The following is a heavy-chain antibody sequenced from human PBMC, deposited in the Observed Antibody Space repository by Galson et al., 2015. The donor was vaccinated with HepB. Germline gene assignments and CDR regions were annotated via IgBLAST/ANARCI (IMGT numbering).Heavy chain of an antibody. V-gene: IGHV3-30*02. J-gene: IGHJ4*02. D-gene: IGHD2-15*01. CDR2: IRYDGINK. Sequence: SLRLSCAASGFTFSNYGIHWVRQAPGKGLEWVAFIRYDGINKYYVDSVKGRFTISRDNSKNTVDLQMNSLRAEDTALYYCTPLLGGYWGQGTLVTLSS. CDR3: TPLLGGY. CDR1: GFTFSNYG.